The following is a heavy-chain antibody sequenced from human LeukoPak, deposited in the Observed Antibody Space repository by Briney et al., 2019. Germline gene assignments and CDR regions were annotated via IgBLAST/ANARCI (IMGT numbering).Heavy chain of an antibody. CDR2: IKQDGSEK. CDR3: ARVRLYDFWSGYYNYYYGMDV. V-gene: IGHV3-7*03. CDR1: GFTFSSYW. Sequence: GGSLRLSCAASGFTFSSYWMNWARQAPGKGLEWVANIKQDGSEKYYVDSVKGRFTISRDNAKNSLYLQMNSLRAEDTAVYYCARVRLYDFWSGYYNYYYGMDVWGQGTTVTVSS. J-gene: IGHJ6*02. D-gene: IGHD3-3*01.